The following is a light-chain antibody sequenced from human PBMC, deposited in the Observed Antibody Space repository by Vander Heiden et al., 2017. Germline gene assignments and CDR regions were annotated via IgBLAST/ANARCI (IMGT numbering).Light chain of an antibody. CDR3: MQALQTPYT. J-gene: IGKJ2*01. Sequence: IVMPQSPLSLPVTPGEPASISCRSTQSLLYFNGYTYFHWFLQKPGQSPQLLIYWGSYRASGVPDRFSGSGSGTDFTLQISRVEAEDVGVYYCMQALQTPYTFGQGTKLEIK. CDR2: WGS. CDR1: QSLLYFNGYTY. V-gene: IGKV2-28*01.